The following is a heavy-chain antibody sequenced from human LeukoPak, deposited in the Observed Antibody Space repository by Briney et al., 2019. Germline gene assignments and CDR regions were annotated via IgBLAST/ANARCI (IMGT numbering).Heavy chain of an antibody. J-gene: IGHJ4*02. D-gene: IGHD2-15*01. V-gene: IGHV4-34*01. CDR3: ARFSWSYFDY. CDR1: GGSFSGYY. CDR2: TNHSGST. Sequence: SETLSLTCAVYGGSFSGYYWSWIRQPPGKGLEWIGETNHSGSTNYNPSLKSRVTISVDTSKNQFSLKLSSVTAADTAVYYCARFSWSYFDYWGQGTLVTVSS.